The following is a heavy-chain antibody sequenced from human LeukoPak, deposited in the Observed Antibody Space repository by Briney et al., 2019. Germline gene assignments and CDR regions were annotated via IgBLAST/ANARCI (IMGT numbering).Heavy chain of an antibody. CDR3: AREIDTAMVN. J-gene: IGHJ4*02. CDR2: IYYSGST. D-gene: IGHD5-18*01. Sequence: SETLSLTCTVSGASISSSSYYWGWIRQPPGKGLEWIGSIYYSGSTYYNPSLKSRVTISVDTSKNQFSLKLSSVTAADTAVYYCAREIDTAMVNWGQGTLVTVSS. V-gene: IGHV4-39*07. CDR1: GASISSSSYY.